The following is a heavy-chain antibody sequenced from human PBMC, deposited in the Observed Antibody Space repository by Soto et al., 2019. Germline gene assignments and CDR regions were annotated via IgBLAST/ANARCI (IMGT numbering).Heavy chain of an antibody. CDR3: ARESEDLTSNFDY. J-gene: IGHJ4*02. CDR1: GFTFTRYS. CDR2: ISSTTNYI. Sequence: GGSLRLSCVGSGFTFTRYSMNWVRQAPGMGLEWVSSISSTTNYIYYGDSMKGRFTISRDNAKNSLYLEMNSLRAEDTAVYYCARESEDLTSNFDYWGQGTLVTVSS. V-gene: IGHV3-21*06.